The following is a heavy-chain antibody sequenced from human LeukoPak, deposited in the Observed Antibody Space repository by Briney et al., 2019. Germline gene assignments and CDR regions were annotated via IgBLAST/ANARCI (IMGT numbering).Heavy chain of an antibody. CDR3: ARGEGIAEEFDY. Sequence: SETLSLTCAVYGGSFSGYYWSWIRQPPGKGLEWIGEINHSGSTNYNPSLKSRVTISVDTPKNQFSLKLSSVTAADTAVYYCARGEGIAEEFDYWGQGTLVTVSS. CDR1: GGSFSGYY. J-gene: IGHJ4*02. D-gene: IGHD6-13*01. V-gene: IGHV4-34*01. CDR2: INHSGST.